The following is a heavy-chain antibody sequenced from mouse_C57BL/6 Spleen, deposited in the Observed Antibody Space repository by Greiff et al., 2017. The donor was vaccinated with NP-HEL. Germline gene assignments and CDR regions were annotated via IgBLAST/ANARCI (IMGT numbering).Heavy chain of an antibody. CDR2: IDPSDSYT. CDR1: GYTFTSYW. D-gene: IGHD2-1*01. V-gene: IGHV1-59*01. CDR3: ARYGNYAWDY. Sequence: VQLQQPGAELVRPGTSVKLSCKASGYTFTSYWMHWVKQRPGQGLEWIGVIDPSDSYTNYNQKFKGKATLTVDTSSSTAYMQLSSLTSEDSAVYYCARYGNYAWDYWGQGTSVTVSS. J-gene: IGHJ4*01.